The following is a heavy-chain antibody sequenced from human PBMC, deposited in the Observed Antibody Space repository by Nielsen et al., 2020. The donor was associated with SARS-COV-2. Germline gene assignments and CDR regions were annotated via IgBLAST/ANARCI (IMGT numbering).Heavy chain of an antibody. CDR1: GGSISSSSYY. V-gene: IGHV4-31*03. CDR3: ARAQLVGVTVGAFDI. D-gene: IGHD1-26*01. CDR2: IYYSGST. J-gene: IGHJ3*02. Sequence: SETLSLTCTVSGGSISSSSYYWGWIRQPPGKGLEWIGYIYYSGSTYYNPSLKSRVTISVDTSKNQFSLKLSSVTAADTAVYYCARAQLVGVTVGAFDIWGQGTMVTVSS.